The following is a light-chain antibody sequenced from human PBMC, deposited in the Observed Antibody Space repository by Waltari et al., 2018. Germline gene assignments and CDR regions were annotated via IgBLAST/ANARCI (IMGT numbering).Light chain of an antibody. CDR3: AAWDDSLSGVV. V-gene: IGLV1-47*01. CDR1: SSNIGSNY. Sequence: QSVLTQPPSASGTPGQRVTISCSGSSSNIGSNYVYWYQQLPGTTPTLLINRNKQRPSGVPDRFSGSKSGTSASLAISGLRSEDEADYYCAAWDDSLSGVVFGGGTKLTVL. J-gene: IGLJ2*01. CDR2: RNK.